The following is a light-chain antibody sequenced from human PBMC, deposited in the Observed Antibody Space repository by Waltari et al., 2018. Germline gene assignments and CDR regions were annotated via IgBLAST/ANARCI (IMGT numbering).Light chain of an antibody. CDR2: GAS. J-gene: IGKJ4*02. CDR3: QQLNGYPLT. Sequence: IQLPHSPSCLSASVGDRVNTTCRASQGNSSHLDWYQQKPGKAPKLLTYGASTLQSGVPSRFSASGSGTYFPLIISSLPPEDFATDDFQQLNGYPLTFCGWTMV. V-gene: IGKV1-9*01. CDR1: QGNSSH.